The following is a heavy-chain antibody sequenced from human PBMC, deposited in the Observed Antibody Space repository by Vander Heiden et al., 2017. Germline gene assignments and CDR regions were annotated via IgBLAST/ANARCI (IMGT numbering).Heavy chain of an antibody. D-gene: IGHD2-15*01. CDR1: GFTFSGYA. CDR3: AKAVVVAATPQWFDP. V-gene: IGHV3-23*01. J-gene: IGHJ5*02. CDR2: ISGSGGST. Sequence: EVQLLESGGGLVQPGGSLRPPCAASGFTFSGYAMSWVRQAPGKGLEWVSAISGSGGSTYYADSVKGRFTISRDNSKNTLYLQMNSLRAEDTAVYYCAKAVVVAATPQWFDPWGQGTLVTVSS.